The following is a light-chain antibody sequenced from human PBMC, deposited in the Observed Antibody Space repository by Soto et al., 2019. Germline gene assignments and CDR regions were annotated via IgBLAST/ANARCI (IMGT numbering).Light chain of an antibody. CDR1: SSNIGSNT. Sequence: QSVLTQPPSASGTPGQRVTISCSGSSSNIGSNTVNWYQQLPGTAPKLLIYNNNQWPSGVPDRFSGSKSGTSASLAISGLQSEDEADYYCAAWDDSLNGWVFGGGTQLTVL. CDR2: NNN. J-gene: IGLJ3*02. V-gene: IGLV1-44*01. CDR3: AAWDDSLNGWV.